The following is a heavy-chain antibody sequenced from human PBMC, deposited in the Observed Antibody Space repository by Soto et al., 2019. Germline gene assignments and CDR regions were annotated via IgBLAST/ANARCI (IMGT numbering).Heavy chain of an antibody. V-gene: IGHV3-30-3*01. J-gene: IGHJ4*02. CDR1: GFTFSSYA. D-gene: IGHD5-18*01. CDR2: ISYDGSNK. Sequence: QVQLVESGGGVVQPGRSLRLSCAASGFTFSSYAMHWVRQAPGKGLEWVAVISYDGSNKYYADSVKGRFTISRDNSKNTLYLQMNSLRAEDTAVYYCARQTNQFGYGKRPADYWGQGTLVTVSS. CDR3: ARQTNQFGYGKRPADY.